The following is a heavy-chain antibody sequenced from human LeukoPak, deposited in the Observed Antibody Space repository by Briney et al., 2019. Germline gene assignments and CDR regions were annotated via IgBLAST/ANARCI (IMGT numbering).Heavy chain of an antibody. V-gene: IGHV3-23*01. CDR1: GFTFSSYA. D-gene: IGHD3-3*01. Sequence: GGSLRVSCAAPGFTFSSYAMSSVRPAPGKRLEWVSAISGSCGSTYYAVPGKGRFTISRDNPKNTQYLQMNSMRAEDTAVHYCAKEYYDFWSGSDSHFDYWGQGTLVTVSS. J-gene: IGHJ4*02. CDR3: AKEYYDFWSGSDSHFDY. CDR2: ISGSCGST.